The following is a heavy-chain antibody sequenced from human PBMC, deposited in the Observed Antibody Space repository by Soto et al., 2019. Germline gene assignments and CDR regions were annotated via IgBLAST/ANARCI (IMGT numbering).Heavy chain of an antibody. Sequence: QVQLVQSGAEVKKPGSSVKVSCKASGGTFSSYAISWVRQAPGQGLEWMGGIIPIFGTANYAQKFQGRVTITADESTSTAYMELSSLRSEDTAVYYCASLGAEYYDFWSGYHDFDPWGQGTLVNFSS. CDR1: GGTFSSYA. CDR3: ASLGAEYYDFWSGYHDFDP. CDR2: IIPIFGTA. V-gene: IGHV1-69*19. J-gene: IGHJ5*02. D-gene: IGHD3-3*01.